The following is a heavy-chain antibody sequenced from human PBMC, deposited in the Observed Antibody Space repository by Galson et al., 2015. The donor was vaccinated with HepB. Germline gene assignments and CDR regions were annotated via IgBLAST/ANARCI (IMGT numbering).Heavy chain of an antibody. Sequence: SLRLSCAASGFTFSTYWMSWVRQAPGKGLGWVASIKQDGSEKYYVDSVKGRFTISRDNAKNSLYLQMNSLRTEDTAVHFCARDSRYSSVWSPRPLDYWGQGTLVTVSS. V-gene: IGHV3-7*03. J-gene: IGHJ4*02. CDR2: IKQDGSEK. CDR3: ARDSRYSSVWSPRPLDY. CDR1: GFTFSTYW. D-gene: IGHD6-19*01.